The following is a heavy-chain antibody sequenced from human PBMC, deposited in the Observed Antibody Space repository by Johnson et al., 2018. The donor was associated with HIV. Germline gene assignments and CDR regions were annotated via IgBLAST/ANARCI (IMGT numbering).Heavy chain of an antibody. D-gene: IGHD6-19*01. CDR2: SWDRRNV. CDR3: ARAPGWFDAFDI. CDR1: GFTVSSNY. J-gene: IGHJ3*02. V-gene: IGHV3-66*02. Sequence: EVQLVESGGGLVQPGGSLRLSCAASGFTVSSNYMSWVRQAPGKGLEWVSGISWDRRNVAYADSVKGRFTISRDNSKNTLYLQMGSLRAEDMAVYYCARAPGWFDAFDIWGRGTMVTVSS.